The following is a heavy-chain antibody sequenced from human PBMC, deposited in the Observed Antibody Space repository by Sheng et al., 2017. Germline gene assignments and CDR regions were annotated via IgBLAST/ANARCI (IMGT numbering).Heavy chain of an antibody. CDR1: GGSFSGYY. D-gene: IGHD3-22*01. CDR3: ASARRDISGYYWGY. CDR2: INHSGST. Sequence: QVQLQQWGAGLLKPSETLSLTCAVYGGSFSGYYWSWIRQPTGKGLEWIGEINHSGSTNYNPSLKSRVTISVDTSKNQFSLKLSSVTAADTAIYYCASARRDISGYYWGYWGQGTLVTVSS. J-gene: IGHJ4*02. V-gene: IGHV4-34*01.